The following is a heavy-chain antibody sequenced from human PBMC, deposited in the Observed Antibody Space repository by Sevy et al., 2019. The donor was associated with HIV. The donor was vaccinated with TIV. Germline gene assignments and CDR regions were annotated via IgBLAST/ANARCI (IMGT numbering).Heavy chain of an antibody. Sequence: ASVKVSCKASGYAFTGYYMHWVRQAPGQGLEWMGWINPNSGGTNYAQKFQGRVTMTRDTSISTAYMELSRLRSDDTAVYHCAREDASGWNKPTYYFDYWGQGTLVTVSS. CDR1: GYAFTGYY. CDR3: AREDASGWNKPTYYFDY. J-gene: IGHJ4*02. V-gene: IGHV1-2*02. D-gene: IGHD6-19*01. CDR2: INPNSGGT.